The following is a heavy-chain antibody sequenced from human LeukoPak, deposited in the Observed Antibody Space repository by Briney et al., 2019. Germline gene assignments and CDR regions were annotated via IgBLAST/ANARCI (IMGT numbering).Heavy chain of an antibody. CDR1: GYTFTSYY. CDR3: ARDGPNGVATSLWGPGDY. V-gene: IGHV1-46*01. J-gene: IGHJ4*02. D-gene: IGHD5-12*01. CDR2: INPSGGST. Sequence: GASVKVSCKASGYTFTSYYMHWVRQAPGQGLEWMGIINPSGGSTSYAQKFQGRVTITRDTSASTAYMELSSLRSEDTAVYYCARDGPNGVATSLWGPGDYWGQGTLVTVSS.